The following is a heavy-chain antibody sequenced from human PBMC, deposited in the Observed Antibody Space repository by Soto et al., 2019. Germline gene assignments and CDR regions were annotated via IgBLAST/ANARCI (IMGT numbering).Heavy chain of an antibody. V-gene: IGHV3-11*01. Sequence: QVQLAESGGGLVKSGGSLTLSCSTSGFFFTDYFMSWIRQAPGKGLEWVSYISPSGDVTHYADSVKGRFTISRDNTKNSLFLQMSSLRDDDTAVYYCATGTNGTTGWYHPWGQGTRVTVSS. CDR2: ISPSGDVT. CDR1: GFFFTDYF. J-gene: IGHJ5*02. D-gene: IGHD1-1*01. CDR3: ATGTNGTTGWYHP.